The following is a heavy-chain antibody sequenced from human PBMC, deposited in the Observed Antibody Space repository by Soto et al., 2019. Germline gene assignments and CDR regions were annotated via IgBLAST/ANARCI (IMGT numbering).Heavy chain of an antibody. Sequence: EVQLVESGGGLVQPGGSLRLSCAASGFTFSSYWMSWVRQAPGKGLEWVANIKQDGSEKYYVDSVKGRFTISRDNAKNSLYLQMNSLRAEDTAVYYCARELPCLEWLLSVQADTAFDYWGQGTLVTVSS. J-gene: IGHJ4*02. CDR1: GFTFSSYW. V-gene: IGHV3-7*01. D-gene: IGHD3-3*02. CDR2: IKQDGSEK. CDR3: ARELPCLEWLLSVQADTAFDY.